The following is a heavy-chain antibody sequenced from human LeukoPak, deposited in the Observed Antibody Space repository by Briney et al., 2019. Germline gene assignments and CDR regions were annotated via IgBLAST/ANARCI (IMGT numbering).Heavy chain of an antibody. CDR1: GYTFTGYY. CDR2: INPNSGGT. J-gene: IGHJ5*02. V-gene: IGHV1-2*02. Sequence: ASVKVSCKASGYTFTGYYMHWVRQAPGQGLEWMGWINPNSGGTNYAQKFQGRVTMTRDTSISTAYMGLSRLRSDDTAVYYCARVGEYIAVAGTGDWFDPWGQGTLVTVSS. CDR3: ARVGEYIAVAGTGDWFDP. D-gene: IGHD6-19*01.